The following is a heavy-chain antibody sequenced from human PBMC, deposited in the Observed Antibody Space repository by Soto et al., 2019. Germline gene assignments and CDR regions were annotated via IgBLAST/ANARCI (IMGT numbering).Heavy chain of an antibody. Sequence: LRLSCAASGFTFSSYWMIWVRQAPGKVLEWVANIKQDGSEKYYVDSVKGRFTISRDNAKNSLYLQMNSLRAEDTAVYYCARDGSSGWYAWWFDPWGQGTLVT. CDR3: ARDGSSGWYAWWFDP. D-gene: IGHD6-19*01. CDR2: IKQDGSEK. CDR1: GFTFSSYW. J-gene: IGHJ5*02. V-gene: IGHV3-7*01.